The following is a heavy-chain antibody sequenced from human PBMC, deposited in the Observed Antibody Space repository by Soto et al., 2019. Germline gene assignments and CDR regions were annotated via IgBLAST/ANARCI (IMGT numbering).Heavy chain of an antibody. V-gene: IGHV4-31*03. CDR2: IYYSGST. Sequence: QVQLQESGPGLVKPSQTLSLTCTVSGGSISSGGYYWSWIRQHPGKGLEWIGYIYYSGSTYYNPSLKSRVTISVDTSKNQCSLKLSSVTAADTAVYYCARDVSGDDYYAGIDYWGQGTLVTVSS. D-gene: IGHD1-26*01. J-gene: IGHJ4*02. CDR1: GGSISSGGYY. CDR3: ARDVSGDDYYAGIDY.